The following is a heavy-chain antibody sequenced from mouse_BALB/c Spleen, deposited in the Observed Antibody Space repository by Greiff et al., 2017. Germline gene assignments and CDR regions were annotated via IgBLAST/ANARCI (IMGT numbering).Heavy chain of an antibody. CDR2: ISSGGSYT. Sequence: EVKVVESGGDLVKPGGSLKLSCAASGFTFSSYGMSWVRQTPDKRLEWVATISSGGSYTYYPDSVKGRFTISRDNAKNTLYLQMSSLKSEDTAMYYCARRGYYGSSYGDYFDYWGQGTTLTVSS. CDR1: GFTFSSYG. J-gene: IGHJ2*01. CDR3: ARRGYYGSSYGDYFDY. V-gene: IGHV5-6*02. D-gene: IGHD1-1*01.